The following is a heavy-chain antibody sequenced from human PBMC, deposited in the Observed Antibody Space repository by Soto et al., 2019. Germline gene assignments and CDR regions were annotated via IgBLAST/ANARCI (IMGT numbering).Heavy chain of an antibody. J-gene: IGHJ6*03. CDR1: GFTFSNFA. D-gene: IGHD6-19*01. Sequence: EVQILESGGGSVQPGGSLRLSCAASGFTFSNFAMSWVRHAPGKGLEWVSEITGSTGTTYYADSVRGRFIISRDNSKNTLRLQMNSLRAEDTAVYYCAKDTSSAPYYMDVWGKGTTVTVSS. CDR3: AKDTSSAPYYMDV. CDR2: ITGSTGTT. V-gene: IGHV3-23*01.